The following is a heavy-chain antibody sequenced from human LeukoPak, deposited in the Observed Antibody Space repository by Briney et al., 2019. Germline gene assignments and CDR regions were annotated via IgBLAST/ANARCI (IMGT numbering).Heavy chain of an antibody. Sequence: SETLSLTCAVPGYSISSGYYWGWIRQPSGKGLEWIGSIYHSGSTYYNPSLKSRVTISVDTSKNQFSLKLSSVTAADTAVYYCARPIYYDSSGYLYWGQGTLVTVSS. CDR1: GYSISSGYY. V-gene: IGHV4-38-2*01. J-gene: IGHJ4*02. CDR2: IYHSGST. D-gene: IGHD3-22*01. CDR3: ARPIYYDSSGYLY.